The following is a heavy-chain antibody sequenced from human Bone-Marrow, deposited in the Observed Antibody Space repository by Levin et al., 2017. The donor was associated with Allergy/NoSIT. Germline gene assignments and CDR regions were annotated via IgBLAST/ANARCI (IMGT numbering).Heavy chain of an antibody. Sequence: GGSLRLSCVASGFTFSNFAMTWVRQAPEKGLEWVSAISGRGDAIYYADSVKGRFTISRDNSKNTLYLQMNSLRAVDTAVYYCAKSQFWSGHYYFDYWGQGNLVTVSS. CDR2: ISGRGDAI. CDR3: AKSQFWSGHYYFDY. J-gene: IGHJ4*02. CDR1: GFTFSNFA. V-gene: IGHV3-23*01. D-gene: IGHD3-3*01.